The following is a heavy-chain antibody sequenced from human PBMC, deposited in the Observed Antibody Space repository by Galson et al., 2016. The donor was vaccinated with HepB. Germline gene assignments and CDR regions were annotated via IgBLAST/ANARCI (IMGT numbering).Heavy chain of an antibody. CDR1: GHSLSDLA. Sequence: SVKVSCKVSGHSLSDLAIHWLRQAPGKGPEWMGNLDPEDGDPIYGQRFQGRLTMTEDTSTNTAHMELSSLESDDTATYYCATDSIIAGPFNIWGQGTAVAVSS. CDR2: LDPEDGDP. J-gene: IGHJ3*02. D-gene: IGHD3-16*02. V-gene: IGHV1-24*01. CDR3: ATDSIIAGPFNI.